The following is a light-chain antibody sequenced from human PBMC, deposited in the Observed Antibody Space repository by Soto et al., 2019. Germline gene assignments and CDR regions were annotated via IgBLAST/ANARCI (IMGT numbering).Light chain of an antibody. CDR2: EVS. CDR1: SSDVGGYNY. V-gene: IGLV2-14*01. Sequence: QSAPTQPASVSGSPGQSITISCTGTSSDVGGYNYVSWYQQHPGKAPKLMIYEVSNRPSGVSNRFSGSKSGNTAFLTISGLQAEDEADYYCSSYTSSSTLYVFGTGTKVTVL. J-gene: IGLJ1*01. CDR3: SSYTSSSTLYV.